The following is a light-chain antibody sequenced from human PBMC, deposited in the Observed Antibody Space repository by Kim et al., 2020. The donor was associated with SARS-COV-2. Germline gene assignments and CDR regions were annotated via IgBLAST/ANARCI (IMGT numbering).Light chain of an antibody. CDR3: QQYENSPWT. CDR2: GAS. CDR1: QSVSSMY. J-gene: IGKJ1*01. V-gene: IGKV3-20*01. Sequence: IVLTQSPGTLSLSPGERATLSCRASQSVSSMYLAWYQQKPGQAPRLLIYGASNRATGIPDRFSGSGSGTGFTLNISRLESEDCAVYYCQQYENSPWTFGQGTKVDIK.